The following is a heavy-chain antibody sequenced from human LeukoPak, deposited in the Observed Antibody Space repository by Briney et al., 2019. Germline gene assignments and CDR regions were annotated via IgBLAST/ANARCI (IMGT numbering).Heavy chain of an antibody. Sequence: GGSLRLSCAASGFTFSSYGMHWVRQAPGKGLEWVAVISYDGSNKYYADSVKGRFTISRDNSKTTLYLQMNSLRAEDTAVYYCAKFPVADHDAFDIWGQGTMVTVSS. CDR1: GFTFSSYG. CDR3: AKFPVADHDAFDI. J-gene: IGHJ3*02. CDR2: ISYDGSNK. V-gene: IGHV3-30*18. D-gene: IGHD6-19*01.